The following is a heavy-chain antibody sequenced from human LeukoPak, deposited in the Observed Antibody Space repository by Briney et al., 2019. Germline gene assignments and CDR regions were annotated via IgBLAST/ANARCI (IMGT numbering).Heavy chain of an antibody. CDR3: AKNSLDYGGRP. D-gene: IGHD4-17*01. CDR1: GFTFSSYA. V-gene: IGHV3-23*01. Sequence: LAGGSLRLSCAASGFTFSSYAMSWVRQAPGKGLEWVSAISGSGGSTYYADSVKGRFTISRDNSKNTLYLQMNSLRAEDTAVYYCAKNSLDYGGRPWGQGTLVTVSS. J-gene: IGHJ5*02. CDR2: ISGSGGST.